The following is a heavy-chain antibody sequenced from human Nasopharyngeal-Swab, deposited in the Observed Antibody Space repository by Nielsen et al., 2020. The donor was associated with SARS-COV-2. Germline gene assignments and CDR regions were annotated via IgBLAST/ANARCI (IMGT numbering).Heavy chain of an antibody. CDR2: IYPGDFDT. Sequence: KVSCKGSGYSFTSYWIGWVRQMPGKGLEWIGIIYPGDFDTRYSPSFQGQVTISADKTISTAYLQWNSLKASDTAMYYCARHVSLDAFDIWGQGTMVTVSS. CDR1: GYSFTSYW. V-gene: IGHV5-51*01. D-gene: IGHD1-1*01. J-gene: IGHJ3*02. CDR3: ARHVSLDAFDI.